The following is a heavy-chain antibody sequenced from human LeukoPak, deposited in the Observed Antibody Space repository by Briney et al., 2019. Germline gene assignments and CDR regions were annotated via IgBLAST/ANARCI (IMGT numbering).Heavy chain of an antibody. D-gene: IGHD3-9*01. Sequence: ASVKVSCKASGYTFTSYYMHWVRQAPGQGLEWMGIINPSGGSTSYAQKFQGRVTMTRDTSTSTVYMELSSLRSEDTAVYYCARDRGTYGMPGNWFDPWGQGTLVTVSS. CDR2: INPSGGST. CDR3: ARDRGTYGMPGNWFDP. CDR1: GYTFTSYY. V-gene: IGHV1-46*01. J-gene: IGHJ5*02.